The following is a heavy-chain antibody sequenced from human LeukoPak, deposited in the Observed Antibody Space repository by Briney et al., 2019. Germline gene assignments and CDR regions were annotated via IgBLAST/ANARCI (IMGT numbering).Heavy chain of an antibody. CDR1: GYTFTSYG. V-gene: IGHV1-18*01. CDR3: ARDRSGRYDFWSGYPYYFDY. Sequence: GASVKVSCKASGYTFTSYGISWVRQAPGQGLEWMGWISAYNGNTNYAQKLQGRVTMTTDTSTSTAYMELRSLRSDDTAVYYCARDRSGRYDFWSGYPYYFDYWGQGTLVTVSS. J-gene: IGHJ4*02. CDR2: ISAYNGNT. D-gene: IGHD3-3*01.